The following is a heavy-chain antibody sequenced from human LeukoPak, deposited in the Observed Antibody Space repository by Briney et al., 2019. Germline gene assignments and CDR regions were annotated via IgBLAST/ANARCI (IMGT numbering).Heavy chain of an antibody. CDR3: ARWGNGYCSSTSCPFYYYYYMDV. V-gene: IGHV1-8*03. CDR2: MNPNSGNT. Sequence: ASVKVSCKASGYTFTGYYMHWVRQATGQGLEWMGWMNPNSGNTGYAQEFQGRVTITRNTSISTAYMELSSLRSEDTAVYYCARWGNGYCSSTSCPFYYYYYMDVWGKGTTVTVSS. D-gene: IGHD2-2*03. CDR1: GYTFTGYY. J-gene: IGHJ6*03.